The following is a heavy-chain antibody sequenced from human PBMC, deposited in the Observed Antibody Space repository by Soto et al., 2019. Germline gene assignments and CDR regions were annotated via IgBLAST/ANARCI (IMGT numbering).Heavy chain of an antibody. Sequence: GGSLRLSCAASGFTFDDYAMHWVRQAPGKGLEWVSGISWNSGSIGYADSVKGRFTISRDNAKNSLYLQMNSLRAEDTALYYCANSYHWLEWFSDDAFDIWGQGTMVTVSS. CDR3: ANSYHWLEWFSDDAFDI. D-gene: IGHD3-3*01. V-gene: IGHV3-9*01. J-gene: IGHJ3*02. CDR1: GFTFDDYA. CDR2: ISWNSGSI.